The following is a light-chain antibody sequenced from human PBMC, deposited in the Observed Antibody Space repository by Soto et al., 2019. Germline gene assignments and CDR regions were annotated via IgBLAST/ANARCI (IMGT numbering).Light chain of an antibody. CDR2: SNN. CDR3: AAWDDSLNAYV. Sequence: QSVLTQPPSASGTPGQRVTISCSGSTSNIGSNSVNWYQQLPGTAPKLLIYSNNQRPSEVPDQFSGSRSGTSASLAISGLQSEDESDYYCAAWDDSLNAYVFGTGTKVTVL. V-gene: IGLV1-44*01. CDR1: TSNIGSNS. J-gene: IGLJ1*01.